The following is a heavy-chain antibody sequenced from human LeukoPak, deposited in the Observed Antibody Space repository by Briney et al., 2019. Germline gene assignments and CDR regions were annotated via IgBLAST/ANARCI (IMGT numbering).Heavy chain of an antibody. Sequence: GGSLRLSCAASGFTFSSFSMRWVRQAPGKGLEWVSVISVSGDATYYADSVKGRFTISRDHSKTTLYLIMNSLRAEDAAIYYCAKDSPVLTYWGQGTLVTVSS. V-gene: IGHV3-23*01. CDR2: ISVSGDAT. CDR1: GFTFSSFS. CDR3: AKDSPVLTY. J-gene: IGHJ4*02.